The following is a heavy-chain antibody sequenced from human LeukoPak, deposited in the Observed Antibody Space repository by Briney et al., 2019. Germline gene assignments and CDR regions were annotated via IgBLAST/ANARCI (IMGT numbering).Heavy chain of an antibody. CDR2: INPNSGGT. D-gene: IGHD3-10*01. CDR3: ARDGSLTWVYYYYYYMDV. Sequence: GASVKVSCKASGYTFTGYYMHWVRQAPGQGLEWMGWINPNSGGTNYAQKFQGRVTMTRDTSISTAYMELSRLRSDDTAVYYCARDGSLTWVYYYYYYMDVWGKGTTVTVSS. CDR1: GYTFTGYY. V-gene: IGHV1-2*02. J-gene: IGHJ6*03.